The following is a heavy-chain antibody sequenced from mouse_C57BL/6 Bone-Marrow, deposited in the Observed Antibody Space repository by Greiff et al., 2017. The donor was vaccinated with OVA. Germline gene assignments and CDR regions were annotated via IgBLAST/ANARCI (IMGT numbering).Heavy chain of an antibody. J-gene: IGHJ1*03. D-gene: IGHD1-1*01. V-gene: IGHV1-82*01. Sequence: VQLQESGPELVKPGASVKISCKASGYAFSSSWMNWVKQRPGKGLEWIGRIYPGAGDTNYNGKFKGKATLTADKSSSTAYMQLSSLTSEDSAVYFCARWDYGSSYWYFDVWGTGTTVTVSS. CDR2: IYPGAGDT. CDR1: GYAFSSSW. CDR3: ARWDYGSSYWYFDV.